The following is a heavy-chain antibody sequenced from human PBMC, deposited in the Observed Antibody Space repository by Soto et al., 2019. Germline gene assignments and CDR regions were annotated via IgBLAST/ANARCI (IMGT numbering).Heavy chain of an antibody. CDR1: GFIFSSYA. J-gene: IGHJ4*02. CDR3: AKRLDSRRFDY. Sequence: GGSLRLSCEASGFIFSSYAMNWVRQAPGKGLQWVSSITGSSDYTSYIASVKGRFTISRDNSKNTLYLQMISLRAEDTAVYYCAKRLDSRRFDYWGQGTLVTVSS. CDR2: ITGSSDYT. V-gene: IGHV3-23*01.